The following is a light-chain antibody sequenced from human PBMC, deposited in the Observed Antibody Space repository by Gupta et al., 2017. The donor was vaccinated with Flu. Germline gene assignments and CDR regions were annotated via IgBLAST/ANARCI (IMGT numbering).Light chain of an antibody. V-gene: IGKV4-1*01. CDR1: KKLLNSANKKKN. J-gene: IGKJ1*01. CDR2: GAH. CDR3: KQDANRPRT. Sequence: SLGEGATINCRTSKKLLNSANKKKNLAWYQQKAGQHPKLPSYGAHTRGPGVPDRFRGRGSGTDFTLTIASLQAEDVAVYYCKQDANRPRTFGQGTKVEVK.